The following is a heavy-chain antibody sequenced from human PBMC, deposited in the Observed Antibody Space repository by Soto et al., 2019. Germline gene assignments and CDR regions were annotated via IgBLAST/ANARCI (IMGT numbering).Heavy chain of an antibody. CDR1: GFSFTTAGVA. Sequence: SGPTLVNPPQTLTLTCTFSGFSFTTAGVAVGWIRQTPGGALEWLTLIYYNDDRRFSPSLKTRLTITGDTSKNQVVLSLTNVDPGDTATYFCAQSDGGYEIIYFDFWGQGIPVTVSS. CDR2: IYYNDDR. V-gene: IGHV2-5*01. J-gene: IGHJ4*02. D-gene: IGHD5-12*01. CDR3: AQSDGGYEIIYFDF.